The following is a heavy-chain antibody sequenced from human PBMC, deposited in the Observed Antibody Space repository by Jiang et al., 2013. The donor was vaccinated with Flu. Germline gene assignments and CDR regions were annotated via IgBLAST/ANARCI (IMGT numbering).Heavy chain of an antibody. CDR2: ISGSGGST. J-gene: IGHJ4*02. CDR3: AKALHDYGDYPNDY. V-gene: IGHV3-23*04. D-gene: IGHD4-17*01. CDR1: GFTFSSYA. Sequence: LVESGGGLVQPGGSLRLSCAASGFTFSSYAMSWVRQAPGKGLEWVSAISGSGGSTYYADSVKGRFTISRDNSKNTLYLQMDSLRAEDTAVYYCAKALHDYGDYPNDYWGQGTLVTVSS.